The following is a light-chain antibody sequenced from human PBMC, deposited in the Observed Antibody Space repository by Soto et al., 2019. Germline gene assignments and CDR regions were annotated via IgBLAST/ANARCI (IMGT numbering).Light chain of an antibody. V-gene: IGKV3-11*01. CDR1: QYINTR. Sequence: EILLTQSPATLSSFPGDRFTLSCRASQYINTRLAWYQHRPGQSPRLLIYQTSLRAAGIPARFSASGSGTDFTLTISDVQPEDFALYYCHQRQSLPRTFGQGTKVDIK. J-gene: IGKJ1*01. CDR2: QTS. CDR3: HQRQSLPRT.